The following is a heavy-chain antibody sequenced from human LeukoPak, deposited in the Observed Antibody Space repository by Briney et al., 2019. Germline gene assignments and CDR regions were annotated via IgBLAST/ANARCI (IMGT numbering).Heavy chain of an antibody. Sequence: GASVKVSCRASGYTFTAYYMHWVRQAPGQGLEWMGRINPNTGGTNYAQKFQGRVTMTGDTSINTAYMELSRLTSDDTAVYYCARIGGAHNFDYWGQGTLVTVTS. CDR1: GYTFTAYY. V-gene: IGHV1-2*06. CDR3: ARIGGAHNFDY. D-gene: IGHD3-16*01. J-gene: IGHJ4*02. CDR2: INPNTGGT.